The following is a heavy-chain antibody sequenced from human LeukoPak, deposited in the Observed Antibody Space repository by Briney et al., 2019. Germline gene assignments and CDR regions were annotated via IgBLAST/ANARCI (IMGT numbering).Heavy chain of an antibody. J-gene: IGHJ4*02. V-gene: IGHV5-51*01. CDR1: GYSFTSHW. D-gene: IGHD5-18*01. Sequence: GESLKISCKDSGYSFTSHWIGWVRRMPGKGLEWMGIIYPGDSDTRYSPSFQGQVTISADKSINTAYLQWSSLKASDTAIYYCARRGEAMDPFDYWGQGTLVTVSS. CDR3: ARRGEAMDPFDY. CDR2: IYPGDSDT.